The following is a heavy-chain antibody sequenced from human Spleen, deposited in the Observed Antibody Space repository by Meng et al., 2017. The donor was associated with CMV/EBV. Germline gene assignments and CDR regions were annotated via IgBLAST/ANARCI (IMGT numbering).Heavy chain of an antibody. D-gene: IGHD3-10*01. CDR1: GYTFSGYH. CDR3: ARPYYGSGSFEH. J-gene: IGHJ4*02. CDR2: ISPHGGGT. Sequence: SCKASGYTFSGYHIHWVRQAPGQGLEWMGWISPHGGGTKYSQRFRGRVTMTTDTSISTAYMELTRLRSDDTAIYYCARPYYGSGSFEHWGQGTLVTVSS. V-gene: IGHV1-2*02.